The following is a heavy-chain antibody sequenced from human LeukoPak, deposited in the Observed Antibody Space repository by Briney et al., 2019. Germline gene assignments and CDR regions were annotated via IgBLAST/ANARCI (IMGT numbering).Heavy chain of an antibody. Sequence: ASVKVSCKASGYTFTSYGISWVRQAPGQGLEWMGWISAYNGDTNDAQKPQGRVTMTTDTSTSTAYMELRSLRSDDTAVYYCARGLHYGSGTYYDAFDIWGQGTMVTVSS. CDR1: GYTFTSYG. CDR2: ISAYNGDT. D-gene: IGHD3-10*01. V-gene: IGHV1-18*01. CDR3: ARGLHYGSGTYYDAFDI. J-gene: IGHJ3*02.